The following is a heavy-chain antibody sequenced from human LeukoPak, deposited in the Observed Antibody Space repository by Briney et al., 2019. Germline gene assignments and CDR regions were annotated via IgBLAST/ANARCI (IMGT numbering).Heavy chain of an antibody. CDR1: GFTFSGYW. Sequence: GGSLILSCAASGFTFSGYWMHWGRQAPGKGLGWVSRINSDGSSTSYADSVKGRFTISRDNAKNTLYLQMNSLRAEDTAVYYCARVDSSGWYYYYGMDVWGKGTTVTVSS. CDR2: INSDGSST. V-gene: IGHV3-74*01. D-gene: IGHD6-19*01. CDR3: ARVDSSGWYYYYGMDV. J-gene: IGHJ6*04.